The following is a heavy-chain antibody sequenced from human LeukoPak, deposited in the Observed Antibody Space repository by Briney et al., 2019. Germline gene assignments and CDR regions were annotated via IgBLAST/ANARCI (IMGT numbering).Heavy chain of an antibody. Sequence: SVKVSCKASGGTFSSYAISWVRQAPGQGLEWMGGIIPIFGTANYAQKFQGRGTITTDESTSTAYMELSSLRSEDTAVYYCARDREDYAGNYYYYMDVWGKGTTVTVSS. D-gene: IGHD4-17*01. CDR3: ARDREDYAGNYYYYMDV. V-gene: IGHV1-69*05. CDR2: IIPIFGTA. J-gene: IGHJ6*03. CDR1: GGTFSSYA.